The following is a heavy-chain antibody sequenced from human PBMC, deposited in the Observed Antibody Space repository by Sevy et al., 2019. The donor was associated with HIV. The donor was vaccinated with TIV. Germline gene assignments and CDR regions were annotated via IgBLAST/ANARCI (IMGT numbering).Heavy chain of an antibody. CDR1: GFTFSSHG. D-gene: IGHD6-13*01. CDR2: MSYDGSYK. J-gene: IGHJ4*02. V-gene: IGHV3-30*03. Sequence: GGSLRLSCAASGFTFSSHGMHWVRQAPGKGLEWVAVMSYDGSYKSYGDSVKGRFTISRADSKNTLYLQMNSLRPEDTAMYYCARDSGYSINWYPAYWGQGTLVTVSS. CDR3: ARDSGYSINWYPAY.